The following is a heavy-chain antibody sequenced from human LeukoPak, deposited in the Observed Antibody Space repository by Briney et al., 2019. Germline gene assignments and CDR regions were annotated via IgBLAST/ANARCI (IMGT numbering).Heavy chain of an antibody. CDR1: GGSISSTGYY. Sequence: PSETLSLTCTVSGGSISSTGYYWGWIRHSPGKGREWIGTIYHSGSTYYNPSLKSRVTISVDTSKNQFSLKLSSVTAADMAVYYCTRHQWWLAPRNFDYWGQGTLVTVSS. D-gene: IGHD2-8*01. V-gene: IGHV4-39*01. CDR3: TRHQWWLAPRNFDY. J-gene: IGHJ4*02. CDR2: IYHSGST.